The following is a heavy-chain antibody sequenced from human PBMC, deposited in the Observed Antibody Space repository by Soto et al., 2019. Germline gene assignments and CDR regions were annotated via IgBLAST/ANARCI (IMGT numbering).Heavy chain of an antibody. J-gene: IGHJ4*02. CDR2: MHASNGQT. V-gene: IGHV1-3*01. Sequence: RASVKVSCKASGYTVTGYDIHWVRQATGQGLEWMGWMHASNGQTQYSQNLQDRVTITRDTAANTVYMELRSLTSEDTAVYFCSREDFWGLGTLVTGSS. CDR3: SREDF. CDR1: GYTVTGYD.